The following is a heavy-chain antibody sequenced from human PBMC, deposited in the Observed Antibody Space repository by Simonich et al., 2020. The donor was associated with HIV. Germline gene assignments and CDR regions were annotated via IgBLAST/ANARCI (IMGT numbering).Heavy chain of an antibody. CDR2: PNPNSAGT. D-gene: IGHD1-1*01. Sequence: QVQLVQSGAEVKKPGASVKVSCKASGYTFTDYYMHWVRTAPGQGLEWMRWPNPNSAGTNYAQKVQGRVTMTRDTSISTAYMELNRLRSDDTAVYYCATAPTGNHYYYYYMDVWGKGTTVTVSS. CDR1: GYTFTDYY. CDR3: ATAPTGNHYYYYYMDV. J-gene: IGHJ6*03. V-gene: IGHV1-2*02.